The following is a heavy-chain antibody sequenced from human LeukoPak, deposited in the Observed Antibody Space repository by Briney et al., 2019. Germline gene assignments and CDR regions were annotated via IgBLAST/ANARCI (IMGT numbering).Heavy chain of an antibody. V-gene: IGHV3-33*01. Sequence: PGGSLRLSCAASGFTFSSYGMHWVRQAPGKGLEGVAVIWYDGSNKYYADSVKGRFTISRDNSKNTLYLQMNSLRAEDTAVYYCAREVPAAISHRTTGSHYFDYWGQGTLVTVSS. J-gene: IGHJ4*02. D-gene: IGHD2-2*02. CDR3: AREVPAAISHRTTGSHYFDY. CDR2: IWYDGSNK. CDR1: GFTFSSYG.